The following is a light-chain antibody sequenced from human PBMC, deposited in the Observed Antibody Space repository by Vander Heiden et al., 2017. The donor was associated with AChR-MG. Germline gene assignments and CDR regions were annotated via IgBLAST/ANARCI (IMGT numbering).Light chain of an antibody. CDR2: DAS. Sequence: EIVMTQSPGTLSVSLGERVTLSCRASQSVNTDLAWYQQRPGQAPRLLIYDASTRATGLPARFSGGGSGTDFTLTISGLQSEDFAIYFCQQYNNWPPFTFGQGTKLEI. J-gene: IGKJ2*01. V-gene: IGKV3-15*01. CDR1: QSVNTD. CDR3: QQYNNWPPFT.